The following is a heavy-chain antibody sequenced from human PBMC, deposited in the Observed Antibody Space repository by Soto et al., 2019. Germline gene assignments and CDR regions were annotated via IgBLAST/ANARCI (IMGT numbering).Heavy chain of an antibody. V-gene: IGHV1-8*01. D-gene: IGHD6-19*01. CDR3: ARDASGWYELDY. J-gene: IGHJ4*02. CDR1: GYTFTTYD. Sequence: QVQLVQSGAEVKKPGASVKVSCKASGYTFTTYDINWVRQATGQGLEWMGWMNPNSGNTGYAQKFQGRVXMXSXXSITTAYMELSSLRSEDTAVYYCARDASGWYELDYWGQGILVTVSS. CDR2: MNPNSGNT.